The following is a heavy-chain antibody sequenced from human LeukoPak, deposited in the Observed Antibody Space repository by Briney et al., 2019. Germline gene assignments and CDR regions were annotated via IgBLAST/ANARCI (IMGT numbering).Heavy chain of an antibody. J-gene: IGHJ3*02. V-gene: IGHV4-59*08. CDR1: AGSISNYH. CDR2: IFYSGST. CDR3: ARTNAFDI. Sequence: PSETLSLTCTVAAGSISNYHWNWIRQPAGKGLEWIGCIFYSGSTYYNPSLKSRVTISVDTSKNQFSLRLSSVTAADTAVYYCARTNAFDIWGQGTMVTVSS.